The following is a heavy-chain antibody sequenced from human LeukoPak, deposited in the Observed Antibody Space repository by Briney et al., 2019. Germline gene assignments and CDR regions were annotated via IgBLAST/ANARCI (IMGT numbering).Heavy chain of an antibody. Sequence: PGGSLRLSCAASGFTVSSNYMSWVRQAPGKGLEWVSIIHSGGSTFYADSVKGRFTISRDNSKNTLFLQMSSLRAEDAAIYYCARAQNTAAGPYYYYGMDVWGQGTTVTVSS. V-gene: IGHV3-53*01. D-gene: IGHD6-13*01. J-gene: IGHJ6*02. CDR3: ARAQNTAAGPYYYYGMDV. CDR1: GFTVSSNY. CDR2: IHSGGST.